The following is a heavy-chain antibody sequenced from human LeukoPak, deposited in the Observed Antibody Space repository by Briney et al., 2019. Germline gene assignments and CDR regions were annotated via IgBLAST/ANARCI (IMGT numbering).Heavy chain of an antibody. J-gene: IGHJ4*02. CDR3: ARDILYCGGDCYPDY. CDR2: IIPILGIA. D-gene: IGHD2-21*02. V-gene: IGHV1-69*04. Sequence: ASVKVSCKASGGTFSSYAISRVRQAPGQGLEWMGRIIPILGIANYAQKFQGRVTITADKSTSTAYMELSSLRSEDTAVYYCARDILYCGGDCYPDYWGQGTLVTVSS. CDR1: GGTFSSYA.